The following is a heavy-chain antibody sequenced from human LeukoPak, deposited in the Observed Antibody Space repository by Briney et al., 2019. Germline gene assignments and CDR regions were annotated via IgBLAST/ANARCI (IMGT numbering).Heavy chain of an antibody. CDR1: GFIVSSNY. V-gene: IGHV3-66*01. CDR2: IYSGGST. J-gene: IGHJ6*02. CDR3: ARNRAYYYYGMDV. D-gene: IGHD1-14*01. Sequence: GGSLRLSCAASGFIVSSNYMSWVRQAPGKGLEWVSVIYSGGSTYYADPVKGRFTISRDNSKNTLYLQMNSLRAEDTAVYYCARNRAYYYYGMDVWGQGTTVTVSS.